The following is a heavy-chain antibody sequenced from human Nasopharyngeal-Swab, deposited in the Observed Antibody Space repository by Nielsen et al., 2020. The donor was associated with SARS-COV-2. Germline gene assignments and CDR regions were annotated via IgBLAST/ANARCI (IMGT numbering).Heavy chain of an antibody. J-gene: IGHJ4*02. D-gene: IGHD4-17*01. Sequence: RQAPGKGLEWIGSIYYSGSTYYNPSLKSRVTISVDTSKNQFSLKLSSVTAADTAVYYCARDPGDYASGYFDYWGQGTLVTISS. CDR3: ARDPGDYASGYFDY. V-gene: IGHV4-39*07. CDR2: IYYSGST.